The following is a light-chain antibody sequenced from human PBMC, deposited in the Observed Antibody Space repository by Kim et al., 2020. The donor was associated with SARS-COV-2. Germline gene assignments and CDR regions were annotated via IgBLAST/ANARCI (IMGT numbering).Light chain of an antibody. Sequence: STGERATLSCRASQSVSNSYLAWYQQKPGQAPRLLIYGASSRATGIPDRFSGSGSGTDFTLTISRLEPEDFAVYYCQQYGSSPGTFGQGTKVDIK. V-gene: IGKV3-20*01. CDR1: QSVSNSY. CDR2: GAS. CDR3: QQYGSSPGT. J-gene: IGKJ1*01.